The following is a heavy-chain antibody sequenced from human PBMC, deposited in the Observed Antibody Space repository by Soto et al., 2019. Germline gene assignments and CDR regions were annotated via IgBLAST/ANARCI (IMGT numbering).Heavy chain of an antibody. D-gene: IGHD6-13*01. CDR2: IKSKTGGGTT. CDR3: TTITGYSSSWDVEY. Sequence: WVRQAPGKGLEWVGRIKSKTGGGTTDYAAPVKGRFTISRDDSKNTLYLQMNSLKTEDTAVYYCTTITGYSSSWDVEYLGQGTLVTVSS. V-gene: IGHV3-15*01. J-gene: IGHJ4*02.